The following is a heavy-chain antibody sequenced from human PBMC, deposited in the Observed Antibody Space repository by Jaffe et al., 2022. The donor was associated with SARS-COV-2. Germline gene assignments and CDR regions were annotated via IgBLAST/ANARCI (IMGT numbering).Heavy chain of an antibody. CDR2: IGTAGDT. CDR3: ARVSPYYDSSGYLGGAFDI. CDR1: GFTFSSYD. V-gene: IGHV3-13*01. J-gene: IGHJ3*02. D-gene: IGHD3-22*01. Sequence: EVQLVESGGGLVQPGGSLRLSCAASGFTFSSYDMHWVRQATGKGLEWVSAIGTAGDTYYPGSVKGRFTISRENAKNSLYLQMNSLRAGDTAVYYCARVSPYYDSSGYLGGAFDIWGQGTMVTVSS.